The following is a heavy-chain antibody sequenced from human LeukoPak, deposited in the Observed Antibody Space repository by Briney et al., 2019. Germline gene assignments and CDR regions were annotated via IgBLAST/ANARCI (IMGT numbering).Heavy chain of an antibody. Sequence: ASVKVSCKASGYTFTSYGISWVRQAPGQGLEWVGWISAYNGNTNYAQKLQGRVTMTTDTSTSTAYMELRSLRSDDTAVYYCATSYYYDSSGYSQTGGDYWGQGTLVTVSS. CDR3: ATSYYYDSSGYSQTGGDY. CDR2: ISAYNGNT. J-gene: IGHJ4*02. V-gene: IGHV1-18*01. CDR1: GYTFTSYG. D-gene: IGHD3-22*01.